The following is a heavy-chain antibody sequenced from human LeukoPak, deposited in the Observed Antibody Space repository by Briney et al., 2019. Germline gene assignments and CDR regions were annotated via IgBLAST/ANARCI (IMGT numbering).Heavy chain of an antibody. J-gene: IGHJ3*02. D-gene: IGHD3-22*01. CDR2: ITWNSRKI. Sequence: QSVGSLRLSCEVSGFTFEDFAMHWVRQTPGKGPEWVSGITWNSRKIDYADSVKGRFTISRDNAKKSVYLQMNSLRPGDTAVYYCTKTNDGSGFLIDAYDIWGQGTQVIVSS. CDR3: TKTNDGSGFLIDAYDI. CDR1: GFTFEDFA. V-gene: IGHV3-9*01.